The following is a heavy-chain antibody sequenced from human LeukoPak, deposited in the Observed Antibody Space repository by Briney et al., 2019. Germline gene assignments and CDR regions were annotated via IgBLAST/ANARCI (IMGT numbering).Heavy chain of an antibody. J-gene: IGHJ1*01. CDR3: ARRGIAVAGTPAEYFQH. V-gene: IGHV5-51*01. CDR2: IYPGDSHT. CDR1: GYRFKNYW. Sequence: GGSLEISCKASGYRFKNYWNGWGRQMPGKGLEWMGIIYPGDSHTRYSPSFQGQVTISADNSISTAYLHWSSLNASDTAMYYCARRGIAVAGTPAEYFQHWGQGTLVTVSS. D-gene: IGHD6-19*01.